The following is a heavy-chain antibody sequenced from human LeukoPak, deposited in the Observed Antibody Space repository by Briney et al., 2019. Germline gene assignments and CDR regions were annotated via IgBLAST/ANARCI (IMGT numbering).Heavy chain of an antibody. Sequence: PGGSLRLSCAASGFTVSSNYMSWVRQAPGKGPEWVSVIFSGGSTYYADSVKGRFTISRDNSKNTLYLQMNSLRAEDTAVYYCARDWAFDIWGQGTMVTVSS. CDR3: ARDWAFDI. CDR1: GFTVSSNY. D-gene: IGHD2-21*01. V-gene: IGHV3-66*02. J-gene: IGHJ3*02. CDR2: IFSGGST.